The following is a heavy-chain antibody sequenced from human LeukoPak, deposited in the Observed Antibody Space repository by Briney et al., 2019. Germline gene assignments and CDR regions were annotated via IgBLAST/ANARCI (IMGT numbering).Heavy chain of an antibody. V-gene: IGHV3-30*03. D-gene: IGHD5-18*01. CDR3: AREVLVYTAMVGFDP. Sequence: PGRSLRLSCAASGFPFSSFVMHWVRQAPGKGREWVAGISYDGNNKYYAESVKGRFTISRDNSKNTLYLQMNSLRAEDTAVYYCAREVLVYTAMVGFDPWGQGTLVTVSS. CDR1: GFPFSSFV. CDR2: ISYDGNNK. J-gene: IGHJ5*02.